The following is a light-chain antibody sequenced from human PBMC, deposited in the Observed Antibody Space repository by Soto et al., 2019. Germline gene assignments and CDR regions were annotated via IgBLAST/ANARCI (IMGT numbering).Light chain of an antibody. CDR3: CSYAGSPRYV. V-gene: IGLV2-11*01. J-gene: IGLJ1*01. CDR2: DVS. CDR1: SSDVGGYNY. Sequence: QSALTPPRSVSGSPGQSVTISCTGTSSDVGGYNYVSWYQQHPGKAPKVMIYDVSERPSGVPDRFSGSKSGNTASLTISGLQAEDEADYYCCSYAGSPRYVCGTGTKLTVL.